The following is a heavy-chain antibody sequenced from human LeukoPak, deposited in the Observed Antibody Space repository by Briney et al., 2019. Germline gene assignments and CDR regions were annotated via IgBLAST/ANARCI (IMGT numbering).Heavy chain of an antibody. CDR1: GYTFTGYY. D-gene: IGHD6-13*01. Sequence: ASVKVSCMASGYTFTGYYMHWVRQAPGQGLEWMGWINPNSGGTNYAQKFQGRVTMTRDTSISTAYMELSRLRSDDTAVYYCARYGSSWYPYYFDYWGQGTLVTVSS. J-gene: IGHJ4*02. V-gene: IGHV1-2*02. CDR3: ARYGSSWYPYYFDY. CDR2: INPNSGGT.